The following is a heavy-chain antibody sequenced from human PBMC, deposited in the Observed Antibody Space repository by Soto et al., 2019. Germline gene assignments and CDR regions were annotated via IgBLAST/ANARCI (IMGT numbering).Heavy chain of an antibody. CDR3: ARGWGYCSSTSCYPDNTYDILTGSTFDP. CDR2: IYYSGST. D-gene: IGHD2-2*01. V-gene: IGHV4-59*01. CDR1: GGSISSYY. Sequence: SETLSLTCTVSGGSISSYYWSWIRQPPGKGLEWIGYIYYSGSTNYNPSLKSRVTISVDTSKNQFSLKLSSVTAADTAVYYCARGWGYCSSTSCYPDNTYDILTGSTFDPWGQGTLVTVSS. J-gene: IGHJ5*02.